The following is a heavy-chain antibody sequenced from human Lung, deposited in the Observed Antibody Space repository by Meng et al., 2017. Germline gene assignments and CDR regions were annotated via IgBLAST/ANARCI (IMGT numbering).Heavy chain of an antibody. V-gene: IGHV4-34*01. CDR2: INHSGST. CDR1: GGSFSDYY. CDR3: ARGPTTMAHDFDY. D-gene: IGHD4-11*01. J-gene: IGHJ4*02. Sequence: VRVLQWGAGLLKPSGTLSLPCVVSGGSFSDYYWSWIRQPPGKGLEWIGEINHSGSTNYNPSLESRATISVDTSQNNLSLKLSSVTAADSAVYYCARGPTTMAHDFDYWGQGTLVTVSS.